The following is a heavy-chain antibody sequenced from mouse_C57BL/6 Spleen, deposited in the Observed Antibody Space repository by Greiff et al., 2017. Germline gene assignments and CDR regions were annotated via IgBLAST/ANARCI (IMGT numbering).Heavy chain of an antibody. V-gene: IGHV14-2*01. J-gene: IGHJ1*03. CDR2: IDPEDGET. Sequence: VHVKQSGAELVKPGASVKLSCTASGFNIKDYYMHWVKQRTEQGLEWIGRIDPEDGETKYAPKFQGKATIPADTSSNTAYLPLSSLTSEDTAVYYCARRDYYGSSYWYFDVWGTGTTVTVSS. CDR1: GFNIKDYY. D-gene: IGHD1-1*01. CDR3: ARRDYYGSSYWYFDV.